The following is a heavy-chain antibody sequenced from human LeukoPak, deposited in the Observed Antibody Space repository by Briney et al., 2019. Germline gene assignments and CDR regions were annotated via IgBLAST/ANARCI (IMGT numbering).Heavy chain of an antibody. V-gene: IGHV3-30-3*01. D-gene: IGHD5-24*01. CDR1: GFTFSSYA. CDR2: ISYDGSNK. J-gene: IGHJ4*02. Sequence: GGSLRLSCAASGFTFSSYAMHWVRQAPGKGLEWVAVISYDGSNKYYADSVKGRFTISRDNSKNTLCLQMNSLRAEDTAVYYCARDAIGTGDAEMATITGFDYWGQGTLVTVSS. CDR3: ARDAIGTGDAEMATITGFDY.